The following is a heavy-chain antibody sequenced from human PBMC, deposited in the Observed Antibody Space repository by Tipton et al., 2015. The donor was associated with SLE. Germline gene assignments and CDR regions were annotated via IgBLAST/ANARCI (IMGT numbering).Heavy chain of an antibody. CDR2: IYTSGST. V-gene: IGHV4-59*11. CDR1: DGSISSHY. J-gene: IGHJ4*02. Sequence: LRLSCTVSDGSISSHYWSWIRQPPGKGLEWIGRIYTSGSTNYNPSLKSRVTISVDTSKNQFSLKLSSVTAADTAVYYCARASHDYLNYWGQGTLVTVSS. CDR3: ARASHDYLNY. D-gene: IGHD4-11*01.